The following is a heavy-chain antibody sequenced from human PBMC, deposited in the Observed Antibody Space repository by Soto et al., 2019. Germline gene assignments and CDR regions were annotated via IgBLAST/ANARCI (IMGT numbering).Heavy chain of an antibody. D-gene: IGHD3-22*01. J-gene: IGHJ5*02. V-gene: IGHV3-30*18. CDR3: AKDLSDSSGYQRFDP. CDR2: ISYDGSNK. CDR1: GFTFSSYG. Sequence: GGSLRLSCAASGFTFSSYGMHWVRQAPGKGLEWVAVISYDGSNKYYADSVKGRFTISRDNSKNTLYLQMNSLRAEDTAVYYRAKDLSDSSGYQRFDPWGQGTLVTVSS.